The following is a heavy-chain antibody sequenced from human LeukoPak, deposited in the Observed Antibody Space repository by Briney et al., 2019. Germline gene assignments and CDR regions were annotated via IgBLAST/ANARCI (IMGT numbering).Heavy chain of an antibody. V-gene: IGHV1-69*01. CDR2: IIPIFGTA. Sequence: SVKVSCKASGGTFSSYAISWVRHAPGPGLEWMGGIIPIFGTANYAQKFQGRVTITADESTSTAYMELSSLRSEDTAVYYCARDGDYGYYYYYGMDVWGQGTTVTVSS. CDR1: GGTFSSYA. CDR3: ARDGDYGYYYYYGMDV. D-gene: IGHD4-17*01. J-gene: IGHJ6*02.